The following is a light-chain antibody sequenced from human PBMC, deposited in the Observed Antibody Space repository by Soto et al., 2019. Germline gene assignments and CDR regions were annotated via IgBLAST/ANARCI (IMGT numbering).Light chain of an antibody. V-gene: IGLV2-23*02. CDR2: EVS. CDR3: CSYASSNTHV. J-gene: IGLJ1*01. CDR1: SSDVGSYNH. Sequence: QSALTQPASVSGSPGQSITISCTGTSSDVGSYNHVSWYQHHPGEAPKLMIYEVSNRPSGVSNRFSGSKSGNTASLTISGLQAEDEADYYCCSYASSNTHVFGTGTKVTVL.